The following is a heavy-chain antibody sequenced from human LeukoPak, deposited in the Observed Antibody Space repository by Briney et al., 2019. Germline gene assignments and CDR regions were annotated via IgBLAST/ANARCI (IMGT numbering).Heavy chain of an antibody. J-gene: IGHJ4*02. V-gene: IGHV3-33*08. D-gene: IGHD2-2*01. CDR3: ARAFIGYCSSTSCLPDY. CDR1: GFKFNNYA. Sequence: GGSLRLSCAASGFKFNNYAMSWVRQAPGKGLEWVAVIWYDGSNKYYADSVKGRFTISRDNSKNTLYLQMNSLRAEDTAVYYCARAFIGYCSSTSCLPDYWGQGTLVTVSS. CDR2: IWYDGSNK.